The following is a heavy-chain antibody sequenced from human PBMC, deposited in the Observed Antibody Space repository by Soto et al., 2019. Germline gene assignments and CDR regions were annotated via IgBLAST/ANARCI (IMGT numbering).Heavy chain of an antibody. CDR3: ARDGGLWLAKGDDYYGMDV. Sequence: QVQLVESGGGVVQPGRSLRLSCAASGFTFSSYGMHWVRQAPGKGLEWVAVIWYDGSNKYYADSVKGRFTISRDNSKNTVYLRMNSLRAEDKAGCCCARDGGLWLAKGDDYYGMDVWGQGTTVTVSS. CDR2: IWYDGSNK. CDR1: GFTFSSYG. D-gene: IGHD5-18*01. J-gene: IGHJ6*02. V-gene: IGHV3-33*01.